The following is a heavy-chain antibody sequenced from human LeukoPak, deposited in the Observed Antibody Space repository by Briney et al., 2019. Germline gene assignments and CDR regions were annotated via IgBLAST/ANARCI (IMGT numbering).Heavy chain of an antibody. V-gene: IGHV3-21*01. Sequence: PGGSLRLSCAASGFTFSSYSMNWVRQAPGKGLDWVSSISSSSSYIYYADSEKGRFTISRDNAKNSLYLQMNSLRAEDTAVYYCARDDLVFGVVTPFDYWGQGTLVTVSS. CDR3: ARDDLVFGVVTPFDY. CDR1: GFTFSSYS. J-gene: IGHJ4*02. D-gene: IGHD3-3*01. CDR2: ISSSSSYI.